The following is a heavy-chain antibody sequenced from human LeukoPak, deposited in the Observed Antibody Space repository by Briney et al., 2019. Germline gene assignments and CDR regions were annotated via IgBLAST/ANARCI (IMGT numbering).Heavy chain of an antibody. CDR2: ISRSGSTK. Sequence: KAGGSLRLSCAASGFTFSDYNMRWIRQAPGKGLEWVSSISRSGSTKYYADSVKGRFTISRDNAKNSLFPQMNSLRAEDTAVYYCARVLMYCSGGNCYSGGLGYMDVWGKGTTVTISS. CDR3: ARVLMYCSGGNCYSGGLGYMDV. J-gene: IGHJ6*03. CDR1: GFTFSDYN. V-gene: IGHV3-11*01. D-gene: IGHD2-15*01.